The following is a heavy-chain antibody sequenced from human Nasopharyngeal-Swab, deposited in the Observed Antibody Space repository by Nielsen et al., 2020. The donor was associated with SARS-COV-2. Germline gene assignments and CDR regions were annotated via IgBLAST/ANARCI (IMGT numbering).Heavy chain of an antibody. V-gene: IGHV3-33*01. D-gene: IGHD5-18*01. CDR2: IWYDGSNK. CDR1: GFTFSSYG. J-gene: IGHJ4*02. Sequence: GESLKISCAASGFTFSSYGMHWVRQAPGKGLEWVAVIWYDGSNKYYAGSVKGRFTISRDNSKNTLYLQMNSLRAEDTAVYYCARDERGYSYGYPDYWGQGTLVTVSS. CDR3: ARDERGYSYGYPDY.